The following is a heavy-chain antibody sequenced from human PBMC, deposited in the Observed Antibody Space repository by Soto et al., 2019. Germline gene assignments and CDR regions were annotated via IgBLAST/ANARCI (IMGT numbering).Heavy chain of an antibody. CDR1: GFTFSSYA. Sequence: GGSLRLSCAASGFTFSSYAMSWVRQAPGKGLEWVSTISGSGGSTYYADSVKGRFTISRDNSKNTLYLQMNSLRAEDTAVYYCAKDRIVGADYYGMDVWGQGTTVTVSS. D-gene: IGHD1-26*01. CDR3: AKDRIVGADYYGMDV. J-gene: IGHJ6*02. CDR2: ISGSGGST. V-gene: IGHV3-23*01.